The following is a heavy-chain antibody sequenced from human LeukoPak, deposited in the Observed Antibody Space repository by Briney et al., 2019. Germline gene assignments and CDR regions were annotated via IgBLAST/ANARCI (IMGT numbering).Heavy chain of an antibody. Sequence: GGSLRLSCAASGFTFSSYAMSWVRQAPGKGLEWVSAISGSGGSTYYADSVKGRITISRDNSKNTLYLQMNSLRAEDTAVYYCAKKPGYSSGWYFDYWGQGTLVTVSS. J-gene: IGHJ4*02. V-gene: IGHV3-23*01. CDR3: AKKPGYSSGWYFDY. CDR2: ISGSGGST. D-gene: IGHD6-19*01. CDR1: GFTFSSYA.